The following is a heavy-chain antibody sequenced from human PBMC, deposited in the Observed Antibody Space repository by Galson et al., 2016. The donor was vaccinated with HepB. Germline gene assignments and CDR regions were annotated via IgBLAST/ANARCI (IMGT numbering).Heavy chain of an antibody. CDR3: ARDYVVPATTPDGFDY. D-gene: IGHD2-2*01. CDR2: INPGNGNT. V-gene: IGHV1-3*01. Sequence: SVQVSCKASGYTFTNYAMHGLRQAPGQRREWMGWINPGNGNTKYSQKFQGRVTTTRDTSASTAYMELSSLRSEDTAVYYCARDYVVPATTPDGFDYWGQGTLVAVSS. J-gene: IGHJ4*02. CDR1: GYTFTNYA.